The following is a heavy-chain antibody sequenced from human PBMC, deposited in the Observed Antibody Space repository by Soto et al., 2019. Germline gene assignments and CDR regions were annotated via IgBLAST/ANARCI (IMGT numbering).Heavy chain of an antibody. CDR2: IYNSGRT. Sequence: PSETLSLTCTVSGGSVSSGSYYWSWIRQPPGKGLEWIGYIYNSGRTNYNPSLKSRVTISVDTSKNQFTMKLSSVTAADTAVYYCARSQSLAAAGLEYYFDYWGQGTLVTVSS. CDR1: GGSVSSGSYY. J-gene: IGHJ4*02. CDR3: ARSQSLAAAGLEYYFDY. D-gene: IGHD6-13*01. V-gene: IGHV4-61*01.